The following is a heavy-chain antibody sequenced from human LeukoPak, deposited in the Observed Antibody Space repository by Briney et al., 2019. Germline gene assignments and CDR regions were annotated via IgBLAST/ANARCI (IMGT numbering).Heavy chain of an antibody. CDR1: GGSISSGDYY. V-gene: IGHV4-30-4*08. CDR3: ARYTGIVGANAFDY. CDR2: IYYSGST. Sequence: SQTLSLTCTVSGGSISSGDYYWSWIRQPPRKGLEWIGYIYYSGSTYYNPSLKSRVTISVDTSKNQFSLKLSSVTAADTAVYYRARYTGIVGANAFDYWGQGTLVTVSS. J-gene: IGHJ4*02. D-gene: IGHD1-26*01.